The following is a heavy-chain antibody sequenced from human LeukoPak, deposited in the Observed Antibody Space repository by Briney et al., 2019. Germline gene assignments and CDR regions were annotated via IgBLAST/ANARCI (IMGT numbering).Heavy chain of an antibody. V-gene: IGHV4-34*01. Sequence: SETLSLTCAVYGGPFSGYYWSWIRQPPGKGLEWIGEINHSGSTNYNPSLKSRVTISVDTSKNQFSLKLSSVTAADTAVYYCTRNGAYNLEAWGQGTLVTVSS. D-gene: IGHD4-17*01. CDR3: TRNGAYNLEA. J-gene: IGHJ4*02. CDR2: INHSGST. CDR1: GGPFSGYY.